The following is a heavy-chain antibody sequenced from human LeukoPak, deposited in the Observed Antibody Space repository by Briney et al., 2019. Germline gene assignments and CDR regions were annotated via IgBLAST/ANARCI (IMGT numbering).Heavy chain of an antibody. CDR1: GFLVSSKY. CDR3: AKSPYGLGSYAIAGDY. J-gene: IGHJ4*02. D-gene: IGHD3-10*01. V-gene: IGHV3-23*01. Sequence: GGSLRLSCEASGFLVSSKYMSWVRQAPGKGLEWVSAISGSGSSTYSADSVKGRFTISRDNSKNTLYLQMNTLRAEDTAVYYCAKSPYGLGSYAIAGDYWGQGTLVTVSS. CDR2: ISGSGSST.